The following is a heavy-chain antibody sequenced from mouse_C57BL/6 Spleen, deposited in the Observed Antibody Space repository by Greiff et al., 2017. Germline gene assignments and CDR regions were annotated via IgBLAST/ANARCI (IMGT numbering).Heavy chain of an antibody. CDR1: GYTFTGYW. CDR3: ARGGDYDEYFDV. D-gene: IGHD2-4*01. CDR2: ILPGSGST. V-gene: IGHV1-9*01. J-gene: IGHJ1*03. Sequence: QVQLQQSGAELMKPGASVKLSCKATGYTFTGYWIVWVKQRPGHGLEWIGEILPGSGSTNYNEKFKGKAKFTADTATNTSNMELSSLTTQNSAIYYSARGGDYDEYFDVWSKGTTVTVSS.